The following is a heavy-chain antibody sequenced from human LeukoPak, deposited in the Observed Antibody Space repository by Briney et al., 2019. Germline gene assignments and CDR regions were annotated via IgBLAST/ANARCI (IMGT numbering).Heavy chain of an antibody. CDR3: ARDRPATGYWYFDL. J-gene: IGHJ2*01. CDR1: GGSISSGGYY. D-gene: IGHD4-11*01. Sequence: PSETLSLTCTVSGGSISSGGYYWSWIRQPPGKGLEWIGYIYHSGSTYYNLSLKSRVTISVDRSKNQFSLKLSSVTAADTAVYYCARDRPATGYWYFDLWGRGTLVTVSS. CDR2: IYHSGST. V-gene: IGHV4-30-2*01.